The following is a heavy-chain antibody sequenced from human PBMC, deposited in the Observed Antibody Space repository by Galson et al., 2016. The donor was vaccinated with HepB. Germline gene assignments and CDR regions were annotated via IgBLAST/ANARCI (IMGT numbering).Heavy chain of an antibody. CDR2: IYHSGST. Sequence: ETLSLTCAVSGGSISNNNWWSWVRQPPGKGLEWIGEIYHSGSTNYNPSLKSRVTISLDKSESQFSLKLTSVTAADTAVYYCARTEFGIVEATTSMVGYWGQGTLVTVSS. CDR3: ARTEFGIVEATTSMVGY. CDR1: GGSISNNNW. D-gene: IGHD1-26*01. V-gene: IGHV4-4*02. J-gene: IGHJ4*02.